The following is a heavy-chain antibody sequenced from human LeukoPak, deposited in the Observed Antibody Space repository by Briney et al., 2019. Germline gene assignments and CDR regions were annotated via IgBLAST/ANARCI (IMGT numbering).Heavy chain of an antibody. Sequence: PSETLSLTCTVSGGSITSNYWSWIRQPPGKELEWIAYVLDSVRTKDNPSLQSRLTLSADTSKNQFSLRLSSVTAADTAVYYCATLKRGSIYGYFDFWGQGIKVTVSS. CDR3: ATLKRGSIYGYFDF. V-gene: IGHV4-59*01. CDR1: GGSITSNY. CDR2: VLDSVRT. J-gene: IGHJ4*02. D-gene: IGHD5-18*01.